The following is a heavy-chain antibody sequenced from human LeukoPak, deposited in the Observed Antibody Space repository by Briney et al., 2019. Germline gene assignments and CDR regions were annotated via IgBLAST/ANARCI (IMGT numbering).Heavy chain of an antibody. CDR1: GYTLTELS. CDR3: ATSCGGDCYSRLHYYYYGMDV. D-gene: IGHD2-21*02. J-gene: IGHJ6*02. V-gene: IGHV1-24*01. CDR2: FDPEDGET. Sequence: ASVTVSFTVSGYTLTELSMHWVRQAPGKGLEWMGGFDPEDGETIYAQKFQGRVTMTEDTPTDTAYMELSSLRSEDTAVYYCATSCGGDCYSRLHYYYYGMDVWGQGTTVTVSS.